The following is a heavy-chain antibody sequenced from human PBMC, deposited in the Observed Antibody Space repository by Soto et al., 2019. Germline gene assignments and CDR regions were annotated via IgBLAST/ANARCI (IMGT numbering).Heavy chain of an antibody. V-gene: IGHV4-39*01. Sequence: TETLFLARTVSGGSISSSSYYWGSIRLPPGKGLEWIGSIYYSGSTYYNPSLKSRVTISVDTSKNQFSLKLSSVTAADTAVHYCARPRGIAAAGSWFDPWGQGTLVTVS. D-gene: IGHD6-13*01. CDR2: IYYSGST. CDR3: ARPRGIAAAGSWFDP. J-gene: IGHJ5*02. CDR1: GGSISSSSYY.